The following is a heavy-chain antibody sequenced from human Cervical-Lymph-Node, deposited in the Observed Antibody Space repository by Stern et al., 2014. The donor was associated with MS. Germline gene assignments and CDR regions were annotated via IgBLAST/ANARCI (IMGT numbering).Heavy chain of an antibody. CDR1: GYSFTANW. Sequence: QLVQSGAEVKKPGESLKISCKGSGYSFTANWIAWVRQMPGKGLEWMWISYPGDSDPRSSPPFQGQVPISADKSISTAYLQWSSLKASDTAMYYCARDYGDYAFDYWGQGTLVTVSS. CDR3: ARDYGDYAFDY. CDR2: SYPGDSDP. J-gene: IGHJ4*02. D-gene: IGHD4-17*01. V-gene: IGHV5-51*01.